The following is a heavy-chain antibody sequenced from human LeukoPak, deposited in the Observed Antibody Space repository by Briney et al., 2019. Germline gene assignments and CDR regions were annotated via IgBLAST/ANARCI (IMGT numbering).Heavy chain of an antibody. CDR2: ISYSGIT. D-gene: IGHD6-19*01. J-gene: IGHJ6*03. V-gene: IGHV4-59*11. Sequence: SETLSLTSSVSGGSISSLYWTWVRQPPRQGLVWIGYISYSGITHYTPSLKSRVSIPVDTSMNQLSLKVNSVTTADTAVYYCARLAVAGDYDHFYFYMDVWGKGTTVTVSS. CDR3: ARLAVAGDYDHFYFYMDV. CDR1: GGSISSLY.